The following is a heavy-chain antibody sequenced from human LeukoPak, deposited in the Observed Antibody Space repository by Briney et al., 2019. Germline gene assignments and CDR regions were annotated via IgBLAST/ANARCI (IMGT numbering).Heavy chain of an antibody. Sequence: SETLSLTCAVSGGSISSCNWWSWVRQPPGEGPGGTGVIYHSGSTNYNPSLKSRVTISVDKSKNQFSLKLSSVTAADTAVYYCAREGYYYDSSGYLPIDYWGQGTLVTVSS. V-gene: IGHV4-4*02. CDR3: AREGYYYDSSGYLPIDY. CDR2: IYHSGST. J-gene: IGHJ4*02. CDR1: GGSISSCNW. D-gene: IGHD3-22*01.